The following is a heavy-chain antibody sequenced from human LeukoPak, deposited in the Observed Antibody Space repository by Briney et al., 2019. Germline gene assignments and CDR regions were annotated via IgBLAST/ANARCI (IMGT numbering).Heavy chain of an antibody. V-gene: IGHV3-23*01. CDR1: GGSISSYY. D-gene: IGHD4-17*01. CDR3: AKCDYVMVPDY. Sequence: ETMSLTCTVSGGSISSYYWSWVRQAPGKGLEWVSAISGSGGSTYYADSVKGRFTISRDNSKNTLYLQMNSLRAEDTAVYYCAKCDYVMVPDYWGQGTLVTVSS. J-gene: IGHJ4*02. CDR2: ISGSGGST.